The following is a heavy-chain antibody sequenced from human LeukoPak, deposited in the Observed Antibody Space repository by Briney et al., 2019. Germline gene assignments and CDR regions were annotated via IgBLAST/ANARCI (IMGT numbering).Heavy chain of an antibody. V-gene: IGHV1-18*01. CDR3: ARDGASTLLELDAFDI. CDR2: ISAYNGNT. Sequence: GASVKVSCKASGGTFSSYAISWERQAPGQGLEWMGWISAYNGNTNYAQKLQGRVTMTTDTSTSTAYMELRSLRSDDTAVYYCARDGASTLLELDAFDIWGQGTMVTVSS. D-gene: IGHD1-7*01. J-gene: IGHJ3*02. CDR1: GGTFSSYA.